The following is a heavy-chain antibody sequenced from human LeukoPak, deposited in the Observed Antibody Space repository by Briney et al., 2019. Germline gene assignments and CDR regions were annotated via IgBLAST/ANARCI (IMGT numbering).Heavy chain of an antibody. J-gene: IGHJ5*02. D-gene: IGHD2-2*01. CDR3: ARVRRDCSSTSCPYNWFDP. Sequence: SETLSLTCTVSGGSISSGGYYWSWIRQHPGKGLEWIGYIYYSGSTYYNPSLKSRVTISVDTSKNQFSLKLSSVTAADTAVYYCARVRRDCSSTSCPYNWFDPWGQGTLVTVSS. CDR1: GGSISSGGYY. CDR2: IYYSGST. V-gene: IGHV4-31*03.